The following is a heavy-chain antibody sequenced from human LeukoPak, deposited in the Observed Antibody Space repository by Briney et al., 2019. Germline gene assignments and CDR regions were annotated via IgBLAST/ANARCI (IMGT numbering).Heavy chain of an antibody. CDR2: IDPSDSYT. Sequence: GESLKISCKGSGYSFTSYWISWVRQMPGKGLEWMGRIDPSDSYTNYSPSFQGHVTISADKSISTAYLQWSSLKASDTAMYYCARQGHYYDDTGYYYDAFDMWGQGTMVTVSS. V-gene: IGHV5-10-1*01. J-gene: IGHJ3*02. CDR1: GYSFTSYW. D-gene: IGHD3-22*01. CDR3: ARQGHYYDDTGYYYDAFDM.